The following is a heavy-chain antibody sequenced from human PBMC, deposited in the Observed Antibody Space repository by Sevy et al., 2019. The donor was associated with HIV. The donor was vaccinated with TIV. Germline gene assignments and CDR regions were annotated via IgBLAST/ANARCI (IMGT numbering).Heavy chain of an antibody. D-gene: IGHD2-8*02. CDR1: GFTFAKYS. CDR2: FSFGCGRI. V-gene: IGHV3-23*01. CDR3: ANEWCTQPHDY. Sequence: GGSLRLSCAASGFTFAKYSMSWVRQAPGKGLEWVSTFSFGCGRINYADSVKGRFTISRDDSKNTLFLQMNSLRAEDTATYFCANEWCTQPHDYWGQGTLVTVSS. J-gene: IGHJ4*02.